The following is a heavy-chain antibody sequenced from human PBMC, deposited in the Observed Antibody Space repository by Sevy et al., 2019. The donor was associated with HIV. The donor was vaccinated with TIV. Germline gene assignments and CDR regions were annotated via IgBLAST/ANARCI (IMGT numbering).Heavy chain of an antibody. Sequence: ASVKVSCKASGYTFTGYYMHWVRQAPGQGLEWMGWINPNSGGTNYAQKLQGRVTMTRDTSISTAYMELSMLSPDDTAMYYCARAVQYYDILTGWMVYYFDYWGQGTLVTVSS. CDR3: ARAVQYYDILTGWMVYYFDY. D-gene: IGHD3-9*01. J-gene: IGHJ4*02. V-gene: IGHV1-2*02. CDR2: INPNSGGT. CDR1: GYTFTGYY.